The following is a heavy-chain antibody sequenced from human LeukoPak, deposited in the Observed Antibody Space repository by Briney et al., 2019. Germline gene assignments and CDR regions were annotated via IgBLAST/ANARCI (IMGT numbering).Heavy chain of an antibody. V-gene: IGHV4-34*01. J-gene: IGHJ3*02. Sequence: RSSETLSLTCGVYGGSFSNSYWNWIRQPPGKALECIEKISHSGSTNYNPSLKSRVTISVDTSKSQFSLKLSSVTAADTAVYYCARDLFPGLDAFDIWGQGTMVTVSS. CDR2: ISHSGST. CDR3: ARDLFPGLDAFDI. CDR1: GGSFSNSY. D-gene: IGHD3-10*02.